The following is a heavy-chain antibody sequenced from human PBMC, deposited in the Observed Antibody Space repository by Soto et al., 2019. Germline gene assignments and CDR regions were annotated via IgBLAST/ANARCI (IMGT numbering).Heavy chain of an antibody. CDR2: IIPILGIA. D-gene: IGHD2-15*01. CDR1: AGTFSSYT. CDR3: ARVGEYCSGGSCYSGFDY. J-gene: IGHJ4*02. V-gene: IGHV1-69*02. Sequence: QVQLVQSGAEVKKPGSSVKVSCKASAGTFSSYTISWVRQAPGQGLEWMGRIIPILGIANYAQKFQGRVTITADKSTSTAYMELSSLRSEDTAVYYCARVGEYCSGGSCYSGFDYWGQGTLVTVSS.